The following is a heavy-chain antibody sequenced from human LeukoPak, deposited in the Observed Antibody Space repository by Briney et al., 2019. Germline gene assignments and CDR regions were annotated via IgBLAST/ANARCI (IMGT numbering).Heavy chain of an antibody. CDR1: GFTFINYW. Sequence: GGSLRLSCAASGFTFINYWMTWVRQAPGKGLEWVANIKEDGSEKYYIDSVKGRFTISRDTSKNTLYLQMNSLRAEDTAVYFCASRHCSGGGCYFAGADPFDYWGQGTLVTVSS. J-gene: IGHJ4*02. CDR2: IKEDGSEK. CDR3: ASRHCSGGGCYFAGADPFDY. D-gene: IGHD2-15*01. V-gene: IGHV3-7*03.